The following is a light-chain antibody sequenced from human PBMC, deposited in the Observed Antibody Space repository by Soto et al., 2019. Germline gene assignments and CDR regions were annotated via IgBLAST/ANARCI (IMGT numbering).Light chain of an antibody. CDR3: QQLNSYPYT. Sequence: IQLTQSPSSLSASVGDRVTITCRASQGISSYLAWYQQKPWKAPKLLIYAASTLQSGVPSRFSGSGSGTDFTLTISSLQPEDFATYYCQQLNSYPYTVGQGTKLEIK. J-gene: IGKJ2*01. CDR2: AAS. CDR1: QGISSY. V-gene: IGKV1-9*01.